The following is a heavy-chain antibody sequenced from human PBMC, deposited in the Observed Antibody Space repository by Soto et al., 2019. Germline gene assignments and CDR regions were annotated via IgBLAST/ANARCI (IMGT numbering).Heavy chain of an antibody. Sequence: PSETLSLTCTVSGGSISSCSYYWGWIRQPPGKGQEWIGSIYYSGSTYYNPSLKSRVTISVDTSKNQFSLKLSSVTAADTAVYYCARHGRPGTGGGYCSGGSCSKFDYWGQGTLVTVSS. J-gene: IGHJ4*02. CDR1: GGSISSCSYY. D-gene: IGHD2-15*01. CDR2: IYYSGST. V-gene: IGHV4-39*01. CDR3: ARHGRPGTGGGYCSGGSCSKFDY.